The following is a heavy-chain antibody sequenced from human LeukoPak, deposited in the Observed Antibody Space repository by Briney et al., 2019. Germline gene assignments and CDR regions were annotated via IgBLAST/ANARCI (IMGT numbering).Heavy chain of an antibody. CDR1: GGSISSSSYY. CDR2: IYYSGST. D-gene: IGHD3-3*01. J-gene: IGHJ5*02. V-gene: IGHV4-39*07. CDR3: ARLSSVYDFWSGYPVGLNWFDP. Sequence: SETLSLTCTVSGGSISSSSYYWGWIRQPPGKGLEWIGSIYYSGSTYYNPSLKSRVTISVDTSKNQFSLKLSSVTAADTAVYYCARLSSVYDFWSGYPVGLNWFDPWGRGTLVTVSS.